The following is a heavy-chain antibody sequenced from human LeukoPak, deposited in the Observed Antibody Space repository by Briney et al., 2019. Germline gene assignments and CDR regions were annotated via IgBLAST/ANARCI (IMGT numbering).Heavy chain of an antibody. J-gene: IGHJ4*02. D-gene: IGHD3-3*01. V-gene: IGHV4-30-2*01. CDR2: IYHSGST. CDR1: GGSISSGGYY. CDR3: ARNGDFGVVIDY. Sequence: PSQTLSLTCTVSGGSISSGGYYWSWIRQPPGKGLEWIGYIYHSGSTYYNPSLKSRVTISVDTSKNQFSLKLSPVTAADTAVYYCARNGDFGVVIDYWGQGTLVTVSS.